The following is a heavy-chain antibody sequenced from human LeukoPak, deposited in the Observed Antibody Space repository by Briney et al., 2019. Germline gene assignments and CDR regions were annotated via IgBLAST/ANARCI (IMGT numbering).Heavy chain of an antibody. CDR1: GFTFSSYA. CDR3: ARGPYYYDSSGPIYYMDV. D-gene: IGHD3-22*01. J-gene: IGHJ6*03. V-gene: IGHV3-64*01. CDR2: ISSNGGST. Sequence: GGSLRLSCAASGFTFSSYAMHWVRQAPGKGLEYVSGISSNGGSTYYANSVKGRFTISRDNSKNTLYLQMGSLRAEDMAVYYCARGPYYYDSSGPIYYMDVWGKGTTVTVSS.